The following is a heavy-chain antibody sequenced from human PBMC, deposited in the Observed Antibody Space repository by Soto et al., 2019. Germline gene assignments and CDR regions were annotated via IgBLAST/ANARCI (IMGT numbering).Heavy chain of an antibody. CDR2: ISWNSGSI. CDR3: AKVTHSSSFDY. V-gene: IGHV3-9*01. D-gene: IGHD6-13*01. CDR1: GFTFDDYA. Sequence: PGGSLRLSCAASGFTFDDYAMHWVRQAPGKGLEWVSGISWNSGSIGYADSVKGRFTISRDNAKNSLYLQMNSLRAEDTALYYCAKVTHSSSFDYWGQGALVTVSS. J-gene: IGHJ4*02.